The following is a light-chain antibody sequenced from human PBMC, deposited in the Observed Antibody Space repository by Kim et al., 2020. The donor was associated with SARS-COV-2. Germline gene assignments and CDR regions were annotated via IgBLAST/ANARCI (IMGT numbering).Light chain of an antibody. Sequence: QLVLTQSSSASASLGSSVKLTCTLSSGHSSNIIAWHQQQPGKAPRYLMKLESSGIYNKGSGVPDRFSGSSSGTDRYLTISNLQSEDEADYYCETWDTNTWVFGGVTQLTVL. CDR1: SGHSSNI. CDR3: ETWDTNTWV. J-gene: IGLJ3*02. CDR2: LESSGIY. V-gene: IGLV4-60*03.